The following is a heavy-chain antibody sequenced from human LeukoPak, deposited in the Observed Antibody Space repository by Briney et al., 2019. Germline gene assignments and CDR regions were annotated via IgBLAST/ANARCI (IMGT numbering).Heavy chain of an antibody. J-gene: IGHJ4*02. CDR3: AKDRGVWWELLDY. D-gene: IGHD1-26*01. Sequence: PGGSLRLSCAASGFTFSSYAMSWVRQAPGKGPEWVSAIGGSGGSTYYADSVKGRFTISRDNSKNTLYLQMNSLRAEDTAVYYCAKDRGVWWELLDYWGQGTLVTVSS. V-gene: IGHV3-23*01. CDR2: IGGSGGST. CDR1: GFTFSSYA.